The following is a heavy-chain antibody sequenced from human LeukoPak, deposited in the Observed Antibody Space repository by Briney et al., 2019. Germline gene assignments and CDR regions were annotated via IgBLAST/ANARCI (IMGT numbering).Heavy chain of an antibody. CDR2: IYSSGST. V-gene: IGHV4-39*01. J-gene: IGHJ4*02. CDR1: GGSISSSSYY. D-gene: IGHD3-22*01. CDR3: VRIVAGRKGHYFYY. Sequence: SETLSLTCTVSGGSISSSSYYWGWIRQPPGKGLEWIGSIYSSGSTYYNPSLKSRGIISVNTSKKQFSLKLSSVTAADTAVYQCVRIVAGRKGHYFYYLDPGNLVTVSS.